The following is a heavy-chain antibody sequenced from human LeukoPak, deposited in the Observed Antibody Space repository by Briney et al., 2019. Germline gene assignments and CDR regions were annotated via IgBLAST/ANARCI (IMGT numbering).Heavy chain of an antibody. J-gene: IGHJ5*02. CDR3: ARGFLDALGWFDP. CDR2: INPSSGGT. Sequence: ASVKVSCKVSGYTFTGYYLHWVRQAPGQGLEWMGRINPSSGGTNYAQKFQGRVTMTRDTSTSTVYMELSSLRSEDTAVYYCARGFLDALGWFDPWGQGTLVTVSS. D-gene: IGHD3-3*01. V-gene: IGHV1-2*06. CDR1: GYTFTGYY.